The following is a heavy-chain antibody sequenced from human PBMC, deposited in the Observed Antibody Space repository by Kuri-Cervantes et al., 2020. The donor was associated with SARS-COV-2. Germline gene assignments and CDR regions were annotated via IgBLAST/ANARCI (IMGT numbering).Heavy chain of an antibody. CDR3: DPPVGGNSVPSN. CDR1: GFTFSSYE. V-gene: IGHV3-48*03. Sequence: GGSLRLSCAASGFTFSSYEMNWVRQAPGKGLEWVSYISSSGSTIYYADSVKGRFTISRDNTKNSLYLQMNSLRAEDTAVYYCDPPVGGNSVPSNWGQGTLVTVSS. J-gene: IGHJ4*01. CDR2: ISSSGSTI. D-gene: IGHD4-23*01.